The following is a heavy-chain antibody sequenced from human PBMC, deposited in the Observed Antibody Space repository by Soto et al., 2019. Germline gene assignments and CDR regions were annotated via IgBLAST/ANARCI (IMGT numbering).Heavy chain of an antibody. CDR3: VRAPDSRRLD. D-gene: IGHD6-25*01. CDR1: GFTFSSYG. J-gene: IGHJ4*02. Sequence: QVQLVESGGGVVQPGRSLRLSCAASGFTFSSYGMHWVRQVPGKGLEWVAVIWYDGSNKYYADSVKGRFTISRDNSKNTLYLQMNSLRAEDTAVYYCVRAPDSRRLDWGQGTLVTVSS. V-gene: IGHV3-33*01. CDR2: IWYDGSNK.